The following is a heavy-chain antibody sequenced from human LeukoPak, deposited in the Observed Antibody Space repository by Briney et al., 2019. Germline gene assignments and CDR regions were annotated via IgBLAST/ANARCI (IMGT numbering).Heavy chain of an antibody. D-gene: IGHD6-13*01. CDR1: GFTFSSYS. V-gene: IGHV3-21*01. J-gene: IGHJ4*02. CDR2: ISSSSSYI. Sequence: GGSLRLSCAASGFTFSSYSMNWVRQAPGKGLEWVSSISSSSSYIYYADSVKGGFTISRDNAKNSLYLQMNSLRAEDTAVYYCARSRIAAADTDYWGQGTLVTVSS. CDR3: ARSRIAAADTDY.